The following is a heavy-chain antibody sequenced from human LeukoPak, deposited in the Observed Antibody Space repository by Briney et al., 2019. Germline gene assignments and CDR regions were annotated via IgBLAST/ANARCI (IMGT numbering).Heavy chain of an antibody. J-gene: IGHJ4*02. CDR2: MNPNSGNT. Sequence: ASVEVSCKASGYTFTNCDIHWVRQPTRQELEWMGWMNPNSGNTGYAQKFQGRVTMTRNTSISTAYMELSSLRSEDTAVYYCARWTPSKLVATIWEDPAFDYWGQGTLVTVSS. CDR1: GYTFTNCD. V-gene: IGHV1-8*01. CDR3: ARWTPSKLVATIWEDPAFDY. D-gene: IGHD5-12*01.